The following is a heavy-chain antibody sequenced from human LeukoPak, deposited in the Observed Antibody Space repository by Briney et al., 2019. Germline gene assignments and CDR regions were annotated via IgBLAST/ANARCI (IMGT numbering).Heavy chain of an antibody. Sequence: ASVKVSCKASGYTFTGYYMHWVRQAPGQGLEWMGWINTNTGNPTYAQGFTGRFVFSLDTSVRMANLQISSLKAEDTAVYYCARGPQGLLSYYYYGMDVWGQGTTVTVSS. J-gene: IGHJ6*02. V-gene: IGHV7-4-1*04. CDR1: GYTFTGYY. CDR2: INTNTGNP. D-gene: IGHD3-22*01. CDR3: ARGPQGLLSYYYYGMDV.